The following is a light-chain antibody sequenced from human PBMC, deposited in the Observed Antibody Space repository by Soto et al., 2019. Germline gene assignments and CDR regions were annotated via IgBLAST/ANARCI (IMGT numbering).Light chain of an antibody. CDR3: QQRSNWPLLT. Sequence: EIVLTQSPATLSLSPGERATLSCRASQSVSSYLAWYQQKPGQAPRLLIYDASNRATGIPARFSGSVSGTDFTLTISSLEPEDFAVYYCQQRSNWPLLTFGQGTKLEIK. J-gene: IGKJ2*01. CDR1: QSVSSY. CDR2: DAS. V-gene: IGKV3-11*01.